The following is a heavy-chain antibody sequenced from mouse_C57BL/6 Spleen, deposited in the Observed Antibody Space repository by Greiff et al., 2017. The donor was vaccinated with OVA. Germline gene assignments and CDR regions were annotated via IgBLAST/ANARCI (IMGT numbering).Heavy chain of an antibody. Sequence: QVQLQQPGTELVKPGASVKLSCKASGYTFTSYWMHWVKQRPGQGLEWIGNINPSNGGTNYNEKFKGKATLTVDKSSSTAYMQLSSLTSEDSAVYYCARALYGNSYFDYWGQGTTLTVSS. CDR3: ARALYGNSYFDY. CDR1: GYTFTSYW. CDR2: INPSNGGT. J-gene: IGHJ2*01. D-gene: IGHD2-1*01. V-gene: IGHV1-53*01.